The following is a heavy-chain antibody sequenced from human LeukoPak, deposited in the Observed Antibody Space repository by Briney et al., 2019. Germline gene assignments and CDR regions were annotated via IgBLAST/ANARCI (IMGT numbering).Heavy chain of an antibody. D-gene: IGHD6-13*01. CDR2: IIPIFGTA. Sequence: ASVKVSCKASGGTFSSYAISWVRQAPGQGLKWMGGIIPIFGTANYAQKFQGRVTITADESTSTAYMELSSLRSEDTAVYYCAGVQMVQSYYYYGMDVWGQGTTVTVSS. CDR3: AGVQMVQSYYYYGMDV. CDR1: GGTFSSYA. J-gene: IGHJ6*02. V-gene: IGHV1-69*13.